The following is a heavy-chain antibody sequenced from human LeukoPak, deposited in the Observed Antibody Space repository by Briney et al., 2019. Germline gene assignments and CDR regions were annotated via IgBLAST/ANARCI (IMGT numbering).Heavy chain of an antibody. CDR2: IYYSGST. Sequence: SETLSLTCTVSGGSISSYYWSWIRQPPGKGLEGIGYIYYSGSTNYNPSLKSRVTISVDTSKNQFSLKLSSVTAADTAVYYCARLAASDGYNPPFDYWGQGTLVTVSS. V-gene: IGHV4-59*08. J-gene: IGHJ4*02. CDR3: ARLAASDGYNPPFDY. D-gene: IGHD5-24*01. CDR1: GGSISSYY.